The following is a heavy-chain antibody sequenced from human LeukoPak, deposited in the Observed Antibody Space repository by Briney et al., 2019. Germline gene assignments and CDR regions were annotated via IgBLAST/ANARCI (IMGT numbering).Heavy chain of an antibody. CDR1: GGTFSSYA. Sequence: GASVKVSCKASGGTFSSYAISWVRPAPGQGLEWMGRIIPILGIANYAQKFQGRVTITADKSTSTAYMELSSLRSEDTAVYYCARWGNGMDVWGQGTTVTVSS. CDR3: ARWGNGMDV. CDR2: IIPILGIA. V-gene: IGHV1-69*04. J-gene: IGHJ6*02. D-gene: IGHD3-16*01.